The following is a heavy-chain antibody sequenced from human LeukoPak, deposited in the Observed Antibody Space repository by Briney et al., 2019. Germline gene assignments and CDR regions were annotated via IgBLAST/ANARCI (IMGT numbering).Heavy chain of an antibody. J-gene: IGHJ3*02. CDR2: IYYSGST. Sequence: SETLSLTCTVSGGSISSYYWSWIRQPPGKGLEWIGYIYYSGSTNYNPSLKSRVTISVDTSKNQFSLKLSSVTAADTAVYYCARGFGVVTPDAFDIWGQGTMVTVSS. D-gene: IGHD3-3*01. V-gene: IGHV4-59*01. CDR3: ARGFGVVTPDAFDI. CDR1: GGSISSYY.